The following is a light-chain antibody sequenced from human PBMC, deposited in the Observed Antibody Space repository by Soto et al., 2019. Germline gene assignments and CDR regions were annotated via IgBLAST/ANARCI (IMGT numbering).Light chain of an antibody. Sequence: QSVLTQPASMSESPGQSVTITCTGTSRDVGGHNYVSWYQQHPGRAPKLMIFEVSNRPSGISNRFSGSKSGNTASLTISGLQAADEGDYYCSSYTSSSTWVFGGGTKLTVL. J-gene: IGLJ3*02. V-gene: IGLV2-14*01. CDR2: EVS. CDR1: SRDVGGHNY. CDR3: SSYTSSSTWV.